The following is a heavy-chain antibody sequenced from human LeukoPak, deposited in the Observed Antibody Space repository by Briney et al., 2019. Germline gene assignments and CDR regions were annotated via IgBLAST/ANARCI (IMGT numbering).Heavy chain of an antibody. D-gene: IGHD5-24*01. Sequence: SETLSLTCTVSGGSISSYYLSWIRQPAGKGLEWIGRIYTSGSTNYNPSLKSRVTMSVDTSKNQFSLKLTSVTAADTAVYYCARTGRDGYNYYRYYYYYMDVWGKGTTVTVSS. J-gene: IGHJ6*03. CDR3: ARTGRDGYNYYRYYYYYMDV. CDR2: IYTSGST. CDR1: GGSISSYY. V-gene: IGHV4-4*07.